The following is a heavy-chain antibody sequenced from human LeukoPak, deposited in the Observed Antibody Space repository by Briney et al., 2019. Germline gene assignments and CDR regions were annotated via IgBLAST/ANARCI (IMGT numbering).Heavy chain of an antibody. CDR3: ARGRVNYDILTGLDY. D-gene: IGHD3-9*01. V-gene: IGHV4-34*01. J-gene: IGHJ4*02. CDR2: INHSGST. CDR1: GGSFSAYY. Sequence: SETLPLTCAVYGGSFSAYYWTWIRQPPGKGLEWIGEINHSGSTNYNPSLKSRVTISVDTSKNQFSLKVTSVTAADTAVYYCARGRVNYDILTGLDYWGQGTLVTVSS.